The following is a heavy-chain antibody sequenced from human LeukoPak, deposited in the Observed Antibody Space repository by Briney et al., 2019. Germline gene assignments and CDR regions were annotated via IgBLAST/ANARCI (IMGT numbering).Heavy chain of an antibody. CDR2: MSYSGST. V-gene: IGHV4-59*01. CDR1: GASISSYY. D-gene: IGHD6-13*01. J-gene: IGHJ5*02. CDR3: AKGDPFRAGWFDP. Sequence: SETLSLTCTVSGASISSYYWSWIRQPPGKGLEWIGYMSYSGSTNYNPSLKSRVTTSIDTSKNQFSLKLSSVTAADTAVYYCAKGDPFRAGWFDPWGQGILVTVSS.